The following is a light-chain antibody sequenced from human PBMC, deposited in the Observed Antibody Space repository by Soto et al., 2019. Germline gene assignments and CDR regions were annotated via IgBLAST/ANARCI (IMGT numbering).Light chain of an antibody. V-gene: IGKV3D-15*01. J-gene: IGKJ4*01. CDR3: QQYDDWLRLT. CDR2: GAS. Sequence: EIVMTQSPATLSVSPGERPTLSCRASQSVNIYLAWYQQKPGQAPRLLIFGASSRATGIPARFSGSGSGTEFNLTISSLQSEDFAVYFCQQYDDWLRLTFGGGTKVEIK. CDR1: QSVNIY.